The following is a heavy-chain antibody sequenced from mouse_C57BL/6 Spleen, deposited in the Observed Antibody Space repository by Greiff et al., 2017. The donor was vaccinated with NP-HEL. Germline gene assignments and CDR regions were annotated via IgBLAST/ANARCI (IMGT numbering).Heavy chain of an antibody. J-gene: IGHJ1*03. CDR3: ASNYGRSYGDWYFDV. CDR2: IYPGSGST. V-gene: IGHV1-55*01. Sequence: QVQLQQPGAELVKPGASVKMSCKASGYTFTSYWITWVKQRPGQGLEWIGDIYPGSGSTNYNEKLKSKATLTVDTSSSTAYMQLSSRTSEDAAVYDCASNYGRSYGDWYFDVWGTGTTVTVSS. D-gene: IGHD1-1*01. CDR1: GYTFTSYW.